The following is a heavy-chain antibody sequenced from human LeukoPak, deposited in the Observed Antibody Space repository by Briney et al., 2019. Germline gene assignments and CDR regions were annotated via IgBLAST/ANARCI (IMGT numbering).Heavy chain of an antibody. D-gene: IGHD3-10*01. V-gene: IGHV4-34*01. CDR2: INHSGST. Sequence: SETLSLTCTVSGGSITSYYWSWIRQPPGKGLEWIGEINHSGSTNYNPSLKSRVTISVDTSKNQFSLKLSSVTAADTAVYYCARGPYYYGSGSVDYWGQGTLVTVSS. J-gene: IGHJ4*02. CDR1: GGSITSYY. CDR3: ARGPYYYGSGSVDY.